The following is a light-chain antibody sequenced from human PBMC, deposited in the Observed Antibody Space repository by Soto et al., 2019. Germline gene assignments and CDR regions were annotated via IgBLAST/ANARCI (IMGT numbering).Light chain of an antibody. CDR2: QDR. J-gene: IGLJ2*01. CDR1: KLGDKY. CDR3: QAWDNSTAV. V-gene: IGLV3-1*01. Sequence: SYELTQPPSVSVSPGQTASITCSGHKLGDKYACWYQQKPGQSPVLVIYQDRKRPSGIPERFSGSNSGNTATLTISGTQAMDEADYYCQAWDNSTAVFGGGTKLTVL.